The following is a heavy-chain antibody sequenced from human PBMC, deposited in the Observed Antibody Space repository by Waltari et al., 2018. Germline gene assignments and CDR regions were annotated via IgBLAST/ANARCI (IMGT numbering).Heavy chain of an antibody. CDR1: GGSISSSSYY. CDR3: ARDSPAVSFSPPDY. V-gene: IGHV4-39*07. CDR2: IYYSGST. Sequence: QLQLQESGPGLVKPSETLSLTCTVSGGSISSSSYYWGWIRQPPGKGLEGIGSIYYSGSTYYNPSLKSRVTISVDTSKNQFSLTLSSVTAADTAVYYCARDSPAVSFSPPDYWGQGTLVTVSS. J-gene: IGHJ4*02.